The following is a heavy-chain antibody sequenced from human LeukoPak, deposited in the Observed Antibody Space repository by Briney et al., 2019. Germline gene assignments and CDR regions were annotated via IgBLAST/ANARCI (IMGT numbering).Heavy chain of an antibody. V-gene: IGHV4-34*01. CDR2: INHSGST. D-gene: IGHD1-26*01. CDR3: ARHISKGAKGGFDY. Sequence: SETLSLTCAVYDGSFSGYYLTWIRQSPGRGLEWIGEINHSGSTNFNPSLKSRLTISVDTSKNQFSLKLSSVTAADTAVYYCARHISKGAKGGFDYWGQGTLVTVSS. CDR1: DGSFSGYY. J-gene: IGHJ4*02.